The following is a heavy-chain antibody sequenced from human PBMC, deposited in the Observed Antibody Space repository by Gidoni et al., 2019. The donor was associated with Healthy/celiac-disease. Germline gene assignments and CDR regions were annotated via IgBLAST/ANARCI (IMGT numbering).Heavy chain of an antibody. CDR2: ISGSGGST. J-gene: IGHJ1*01. Sequence: EVQLLESGGGLGKPGGSLRLSCAASGFPLSRYAMRRVRQAPGKGLEWVSAISGSGGSTYYADSVKGRFTISRDNSKNTLYLQMNSLRAEDTAVYYCAKALYSGSYRVFFQHWGQGTLVTVSS. D-gene: IGHD1-26*01. V-gene: IGHV3-23*01. CDR1: GFPLSRYA. CDR3: AKALYSGSYRVFFQH.